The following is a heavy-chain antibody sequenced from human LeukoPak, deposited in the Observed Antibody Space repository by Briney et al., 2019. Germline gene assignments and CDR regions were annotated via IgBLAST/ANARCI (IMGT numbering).Heavy chain of an antibody. D-gene: IGHD2-15*01. CDR2: ILYSGNT. V-gene: IGHV4-59*08. CDR3: ARHGSGVWFDP. Sequence: PSETLSLTCSVSSGSISPYYWSWIRQPPGKGLEWIGYILYSGNTNYNPSLKSRVTISLDTSKEQFSLKLNSVTAADTAVYYCARHGSGVWFDPWGQGTLVTVSS. CDR1: SGSISPYY. J-gene: IGHJ5*02.